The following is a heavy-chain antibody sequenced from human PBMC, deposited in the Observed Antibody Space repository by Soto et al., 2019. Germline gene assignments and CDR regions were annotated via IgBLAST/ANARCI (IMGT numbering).Heavy chain of an antibody. J-gene: IGHJ4*02. CDR1: GGIFSSNT. CDR3: ASKAACGGDCYAFDS. CDR2: IIPLFGTA. V-gene: IGHV1-69*06. D-gene: IGHD2-21*02. Sequence: QVYLVQSGAEVKKPGSSVKISCKASGGIFSSNTINWVRQAAGQGLEWMGGIIPLFGTANYAEKFQGRVTITANKATKTEYMELTSLSSEDTAVYYCASKAACGGDCYAFDSWGQGTLVTV.